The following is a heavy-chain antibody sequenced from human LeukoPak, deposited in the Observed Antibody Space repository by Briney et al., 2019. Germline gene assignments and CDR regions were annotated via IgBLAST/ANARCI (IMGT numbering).Heavy chain of an antibody. D-gene: IGHD2-2*01. CDR3: ASTGYCSSTSCTSGDAFDI. Sequence: ASVKVSCKASGGTFSSYAISWVRQAPGQGLEWMGGIIPIFGTANYAQKFQGRVTITTDESTSTAYMELSSLRSEDTAVYYCASTGYCSSTSCTSGDAFDIWGQGTMVTVSS. V-gene: IGHV1-69*05. J-gene: IGHJ3*02. CDR1: GGTFSSYA. CDR2: IIPIFGTA.